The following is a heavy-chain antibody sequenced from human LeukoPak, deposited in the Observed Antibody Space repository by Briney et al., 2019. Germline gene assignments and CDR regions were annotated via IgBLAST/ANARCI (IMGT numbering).Heavy chain of an antibody. J-gene: IGHJ3*01. D-gene: IGHD2-15*01. Sequence: PGGSLRLSCAASGFTFSGYGMHWVRQAPGKGLEWVAVIWYDGSNKYYADSVEGRFTISRDNSKNTLHLQMNSLRAGDTAVYHCARYSDAFDLWGQGTMVTVSS. V-gene: IGHV3-33*01. CDR2: IWYDGSNK. CDR3: ARYSDAFDL. CDR1: GFTFSGYG.